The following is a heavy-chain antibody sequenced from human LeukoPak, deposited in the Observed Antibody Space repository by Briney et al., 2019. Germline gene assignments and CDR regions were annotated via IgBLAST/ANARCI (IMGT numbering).Heavy chain of an antibody. D-gene: IGHD5-24*01. V-gene: IGHV4-59*01. J-gene: IGHJ5*01. CDR1: GCSISTYY. Sequence: SETLSLTCTVSGCSISTYYWSWIRQPPGNGLEGIGGISDIGSTNYNPSLKSRVSISVVTSKNQFSLEMTSVTAADSAVYYCAGGGRRRWQQPFYAWGHGTLVAASS. CDR2: ISDIGST. CDR3: AGGGRRRWQQPFYA.